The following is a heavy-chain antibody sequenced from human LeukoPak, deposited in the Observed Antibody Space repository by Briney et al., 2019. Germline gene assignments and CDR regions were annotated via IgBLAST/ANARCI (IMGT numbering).Heavy chain of an antibody. CDR2: IYPGDSDT. V-gene: IGHV5-51*01. CDR3: ARHVQLGPETYYYYPYMDV. CDR1: GYSFTSYW. J-gene: IGHJ6*03. Sequence: KYGESLKISCKGSGYSFTSYWIGWVRPVPGKGLEWMGIIYPGDSDTRYSPSFQGQVTISAHKSISTAYLQWSSLKASDTAMYYCARHVQLGPETYYYYPYMDVWGKGTTVTVSS. D-gene: IGHD6-6*01.